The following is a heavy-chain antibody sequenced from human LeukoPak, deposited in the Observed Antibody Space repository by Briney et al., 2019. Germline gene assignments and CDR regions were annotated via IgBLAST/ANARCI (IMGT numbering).Heavy chain of an antibody. CDR3: ARTSIAARRADFDY. J-gene: IGHJ4*02. V-gene: IGHV1-2*02. CDR1: GYTFTDHY. CDR2: INSNSGGT. Sequence: ASVKVSCKASGYTFTDHYIHWMRQAPGQGLEWMGWINSNSGGTNYAQKFQVRVTMTRDTPTSTAFMELSRLTSDDTAAYYCARTSIAARRADFDYWGQGTVVTVSS. D-gene: IGHD6-6*01.